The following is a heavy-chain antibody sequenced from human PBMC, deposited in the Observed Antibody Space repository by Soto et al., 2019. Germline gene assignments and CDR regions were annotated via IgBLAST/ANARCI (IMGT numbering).Heavy chain of an antibody. D-gene: IGHD2-21*02. CDR3: ARGPVVTPFVDY. CDR1: GGSVTSGNYY. J-gene: IGHJ4*02. CDR2: IYYSGST. V-gene: IGHV4-61*01. Sequence: VSGGSVTSGNYYWSWIRQPPGKGLEWIGHIYYSGSTNYNPSLKSRVTISVDASKNQFSLKLSSVTAADTAIYYCARGPVVTPFVDYWGQGTLVTVSS.